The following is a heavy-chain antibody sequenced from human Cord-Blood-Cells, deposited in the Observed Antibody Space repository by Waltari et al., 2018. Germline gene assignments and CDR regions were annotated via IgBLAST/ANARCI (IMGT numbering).Heavy chain of an antibody. CDR3: ARSRIAARLLFDY. J-gene: IGHJ4*02. V-gene: IGHV4-39*01. Sequence: QLQLQESGPGLVKPSETLSLTCTVSGGSISSSSYYWGWIRQPPGKGLEWIGSIYYSGSTYYNPSLKSRVTISVDTSKNQFSLKLSSVTAADTAVYYCARSRIAARLLFDYWGQGTLVTVSS. CDR1: GGSISSSSYY. D-gene: IGHD6-6*01. CDR2: IYYSGST.